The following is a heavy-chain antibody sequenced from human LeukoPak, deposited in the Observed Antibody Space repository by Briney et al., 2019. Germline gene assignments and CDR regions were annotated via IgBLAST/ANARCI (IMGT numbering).Heavy chain of an antibody. CDR1: GYTFTGYY. V-gene: IGHV1-2*06. CDR3: AREPWGYYGSGSIDY. D-gene: IGHD3-10*01. J-gene: IGHJ4*02. CDR2: INPNSGGT. Sequence: GASVKVSCKASGYTFTGYYMHWVRQAPGQGLEWMGRINPNSGGTNYAQKFQGRVTMTRDTSISKAYMELSRLRSDDTAVYYCAREPWGYYGSGSIDYWGQGTLVTVSS.